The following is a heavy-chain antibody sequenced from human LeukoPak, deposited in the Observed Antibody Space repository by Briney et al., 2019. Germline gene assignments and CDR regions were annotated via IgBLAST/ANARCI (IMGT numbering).Heavy chain of an antibody. CDR1: GGSISSVTW. CDR2: IYHSGST. D-gene: IGHD4-17*01. Sequence: SETLSLTCAVSGGSISSVTWWSWVRQPPGKGLEWIGEIYHSGSTNNNPSLKGRVTISVDKSKNQFSLKLNSVTAADTAVYYCARGVDYGSAFDIWGERKMVTVSS. J-gene: IGHJ3*02. CDR3: ARGVDYGSAFDI. V-gene: IGHV4-4*02.